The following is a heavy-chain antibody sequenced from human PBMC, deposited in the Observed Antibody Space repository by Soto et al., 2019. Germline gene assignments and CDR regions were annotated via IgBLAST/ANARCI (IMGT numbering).Heavy chain of an antibody. Sequence: HPGGSLRLSCAASGFTVSSNYMSWVRQAPGKGLEWVSVIYSGGSTYYADSVKGRFTISRHNSKNTLYLQMNSLRAEDTAVYYCARGNYDILTGYYDTLDYWGQGTLVTVSS. J-gene: IGHJ4*02. CDR3: ARGNYDILTGYYDTLDY. D-gene: IGHD3-9*01. V-gene: IGHV3-53*04. CDR1: GFTVSSNY. CDR2: IYSGGST.